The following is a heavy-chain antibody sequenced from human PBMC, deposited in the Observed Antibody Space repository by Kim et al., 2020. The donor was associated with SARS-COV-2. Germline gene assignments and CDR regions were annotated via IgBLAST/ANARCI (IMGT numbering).Heavy chain of an antibody. CDR3: ARDGIAVVVPWGWVHP. Sequence: GGSLRLSCAASGFTFSSFGMHWVRQAPGKGLEWVAVLSNDGSNKQYADSVKGRFTISRDNSKNTVYLQMNSLRSDDTAVYYCARDGIAVVVPWGWVHPWGRGTLVTVPS. D-gene: IGHD6-19*01. CDR1: GFTFSSFG. J-gene: IGHJ5*02. CDR2: LSNDGSNK. V-gene: IGHV3-30*19.